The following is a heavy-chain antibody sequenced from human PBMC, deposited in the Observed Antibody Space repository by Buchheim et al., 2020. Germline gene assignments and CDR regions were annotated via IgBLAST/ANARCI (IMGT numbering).Heavy chain of an antibody. D-gene: IGHD3-22*01. J-gene: IGHJ4*02. V-gene: IGHV3-30-3*01. CDR1: GFTFSSYA. CDR3: ARGLHYDSSGYPDY. Sequence: QVQLVESGGGVVQPGRSLRLSCAASGFTFSSYAMHWVRQAPGKGLEWVAVISYDGSNKYYADSVKGRFTISRDNSKNTLYLQMNSLRAEDTAVYYCARGLHYDSSGYPDYWGQGTL. CDR2: ISYDGSNK.